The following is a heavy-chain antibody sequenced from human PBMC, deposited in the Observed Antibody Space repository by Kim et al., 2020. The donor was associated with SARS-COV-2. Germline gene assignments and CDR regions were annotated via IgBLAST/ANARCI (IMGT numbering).Heavy chain of an antibody. V-gene: IGHV4-31*03. Sequence: SETLSLTCTVSGGSISSGGYYWSWIRQHPGKGLEWIGYIYYSGSTYYNPSLKSRVTISVDTSKNQFSLKLSSVTAADTAVYYCARVPDYCSSTSCYGFYYYGMDVWGQGTTVTVSS. CDR2: IYYSGST. CDR1: GGSISSGGYY. J-gene: IGHJ6*02. CDR3: ARVPDYCSSTSCYGFYYYGMDV. D-gene: IGHD2-2*01.